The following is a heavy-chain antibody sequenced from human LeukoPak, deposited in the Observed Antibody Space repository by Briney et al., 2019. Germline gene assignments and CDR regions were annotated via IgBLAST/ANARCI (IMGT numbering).Heavy chain of an antibody. CDR1: GFTFSSYW. CDR3: AKVSSPSYYDSSGYYPAFDI. J-gene: IGHJ3*02. Sequence: PRGSLRLSCAASGFTFSSYWMSWVRQAPGKGLEWVSAISGSGGSTYYADSVKGRFTISRDNTKNTLYLQMNSLRAEDTAVYYCAKVSSPSYYDSSGYYPAFDIWGQGTIVTVSS. V-gene: IGHV3-23*01. D-gene: IGHD3-22*01. CDR2: ISGSGGST.